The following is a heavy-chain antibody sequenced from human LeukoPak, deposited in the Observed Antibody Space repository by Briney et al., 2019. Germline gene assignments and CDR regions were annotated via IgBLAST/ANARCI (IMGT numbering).Heavy chain of an antibody. D-gene: IGHD6-13*01. CDR3: AKDSAAAGTSWDYFDY. V-gene: IGHV3-9*01. CDR1: GVNFDDYA. CDR2: LNWDSRSM. Sequence: GGSLRLSCAASGVNFDDYAMHWVRQSPGTGLEWVAGLNWDSRSMAYADSVRGRFTISRDNAKNSLYLQMNSLRAEDTALYYCAKDSAAAGTSWDYFDYWGQGTLVTVSS. J-gene: IGHJ4*02.